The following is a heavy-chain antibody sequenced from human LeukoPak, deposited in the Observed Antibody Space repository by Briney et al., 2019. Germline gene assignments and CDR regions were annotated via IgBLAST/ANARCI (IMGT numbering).Heavy chain of an antibody. CDR3: ARWGSIAVARFDY. D-gene: IGHD6-6*01. CDR1: GGSISSYY. V-gene: IGHV4-59*01. Sequence: PSETLSLTCTVSGGSISSYYWSWLRQPPGKGLEWIGYIYYTGSTNYNPSLTSRVNISVDTSKNQFSLNLTSVTAADTAVYYCARWGSIAVARFDYWVQGTLVTVSS. CDR2: IYYTGST. J-gene: IGHJ4*02.